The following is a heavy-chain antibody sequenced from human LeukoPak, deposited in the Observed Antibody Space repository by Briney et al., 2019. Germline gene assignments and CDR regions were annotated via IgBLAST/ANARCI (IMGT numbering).Heavy chain of an antibody. J-gene: IGHJ3*02. D-gene: IGHD6-13*01. Sequence: TSETLSLTCTVSGGSISSYFWSRIRQPPGKGLEWIGFIFYSGGTNYNPSLKSRVTISVDTSKSQFSLKLSSVTAADTAVYYCARAWEQQLVQGAFDIWGQGTLVTVSS. CDR2: IFYSGGT. V-gene: IGHV4-59*01. CDR1: GGSISSYF. CDR3: ARAWEQQLVQGAFDI.